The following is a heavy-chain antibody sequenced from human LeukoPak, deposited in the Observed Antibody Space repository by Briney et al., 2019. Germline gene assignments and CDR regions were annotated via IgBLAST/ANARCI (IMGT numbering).Heavy chain of an antibody. CDR3: ARKGYYDSSGYYFTYGMDV. J-gene: IGHJ6*02. Sequence: PGGSLRLSCLASGFTFNTYAMNWVRQAPGKGLEWVSSISSSSSYIYYADSVKGRFTISRDNAKNSLYLQMNSLRAEDTAVYYCARKGYYDSSGYYFTYGMDVWGQGTTVTVSS. V-gene: IGHV3-21*01. CDR2: ISSSSSYI. D-gene: IGHD3-22*01. CDR1: GFTFNTYA.